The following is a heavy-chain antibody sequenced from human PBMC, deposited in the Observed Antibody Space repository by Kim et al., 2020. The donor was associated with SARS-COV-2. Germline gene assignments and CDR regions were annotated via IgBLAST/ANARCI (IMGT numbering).Heavy chain of an antibody. Sequence: ASVKVSCKVSGYTLTELSMHWVRQAPGKGLEWMGGFDPEDGETIYAQKFQGRVTMTEDTSTDTAYMELSSLRSEDTAVYYCATGPIAYYYDSSGYSQLDYWGQGTLVTISS. V-gene: IGHV1-24*01. D-gene: IGHD3-22*01. J-gene: IGHJ4*02. CDR3: ATGPIAYYYDSSGYSQLDY. CDR2: FDPEDGET. CDR1: GYTLTELS.